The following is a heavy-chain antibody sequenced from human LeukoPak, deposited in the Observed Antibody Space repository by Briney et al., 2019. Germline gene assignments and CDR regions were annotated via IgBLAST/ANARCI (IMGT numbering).Heavy chain of an antibody. D-gene: IGHD3-9*01. CDR1: GHTFTSYG. Sequence: ASVKVSCKASGHTFTSYGISWVRQAPGQGLEWMGWISAYNGNTNYAQKLQGRVTMTTDTSTSTAYMELRSLRSDDTAVYYCARTAVRYFVYYFDYWGQGTLVTVSS. CDR3: ARTAVRYFVYYFDY. J-gene: IGHJ4*02. CDR2: ISAYNGNT. V-gene: IGHV1-18*01.